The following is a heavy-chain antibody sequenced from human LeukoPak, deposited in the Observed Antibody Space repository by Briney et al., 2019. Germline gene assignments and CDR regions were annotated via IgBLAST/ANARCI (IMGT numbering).Heavy chain of an antibody. CDR1: GGSFSGYY. CDR2: INHSGST. V-gene: IGHV4-34*01. J-gene: IGHJ5*02. Sequence: PSETLSLTCAVYGGSFSGYYWSWFRQPPGKGLEWIGEINHSGSTNYNPSLKSRVTISVDTSKNQFSLRLSSVTAADTAVYYCARGGYSSGWFAGGVNWFDPWGQGTLVTVSS. CDR3: ARGGYSSGWFAGGVNWFDP. D-gene: IGHD6-19*01.